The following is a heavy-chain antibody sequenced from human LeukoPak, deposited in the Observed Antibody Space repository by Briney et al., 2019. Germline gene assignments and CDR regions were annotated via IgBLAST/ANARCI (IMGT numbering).Heavy chain of an antibody. CDR1: GFTFSSHW. D-gene: IGHD6-13*01. CDR2: IKQDGSEK. CDR3: ASLSAAAGTWWFDP. J-gene: IGHJ5*02. V-gene: IGHV3-7*01. Sequence: SEGSLRLSCAASGFTFSSHWMSWVRQAPGKGLEWVANIKQDGSEKYYVDSVKGRFTISRDNAKNSLYLQMNSLRAEDTAVYYCASLSAAAGTWWFDPWGQGTLVTVSS.